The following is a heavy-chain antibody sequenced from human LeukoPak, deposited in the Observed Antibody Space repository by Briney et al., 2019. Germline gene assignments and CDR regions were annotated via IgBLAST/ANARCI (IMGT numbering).Heavy chain of an antibody. CDR2: VSGSGDRM. V-gene: IGHV3-23*01. J-gene: IGHJ4*02. Sequence: PGGSLRLSCAASGFTSSSYALNWVRQAPGKGLEWVATVSGSGDRMYHADSVKGRFTISRDNSKNTIYLQMNSLRAEDTALYYCAKGNDYYDDWGQGTLVTVSS. CDR3: AKGNDYYDD. CDR1: GFTSSSYA. D-gene: IGHD1-1*01.